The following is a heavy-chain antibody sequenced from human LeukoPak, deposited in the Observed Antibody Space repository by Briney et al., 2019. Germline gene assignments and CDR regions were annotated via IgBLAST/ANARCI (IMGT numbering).Heavy chain of an antibody. Sequence: GGSLRLSCAASGFTFSRYWMHWVRQAPGKGLVWVSRINSDGSSTNYADSVKGRFTISRDNAKNTLYLQMNSLRAEDTAVYYCARLGDYSNAHWFDPWGQGTLVTVSS. D-gene: IGHD4-11*01. J-gene: IGHJ5*02. CDR2: INSDGSST. CDR1: GFTFSRYW. V-gene: IGHV3-74*01. CDR3: ARLGDYSNAHWFDP.